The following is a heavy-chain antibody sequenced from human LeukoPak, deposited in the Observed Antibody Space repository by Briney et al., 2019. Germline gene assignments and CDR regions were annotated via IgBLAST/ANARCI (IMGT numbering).Heavy chain of an antibody. D-gene: IGHD5-18*01. J-gene: IGHJ6*02. Sequence: SVKVSSKTSGGTFSSSAITWVRQAPGQGLEWMGRIIPVLNITSYAQKFQGRVTITADTSTRTVYMELSSLRSEETAVYYCARDQGLTAPPPYGLAVWGQGTTVIVSS. CDR1: GGTFSSSA. V-gene: IGHV1-69*04. CDR2: IIPVLNIT. CDR3: ARDQGLTAPPPYGLAV.